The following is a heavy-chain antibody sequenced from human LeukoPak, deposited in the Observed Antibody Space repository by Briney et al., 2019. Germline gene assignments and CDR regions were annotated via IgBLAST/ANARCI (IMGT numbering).Heavy chain of an antibody. J-gene: IGHJ4*02. CDR3: ARGIAGEWLPI. D-gene: IGHD3-3*01. Sequence: SETLSLTCTAPGNSISNYYWSWIRQPPGKGLEWIGYLYFSGSTNYNPSLKSRVTISVDTSKNQFSLKLSSVTAADTAMYYCARGIAGEWLPIWGQGTLVTVSS. CDR1: GNSISNYY. V-gene: IGHV4-59*01. CDR2: LYFSGST.